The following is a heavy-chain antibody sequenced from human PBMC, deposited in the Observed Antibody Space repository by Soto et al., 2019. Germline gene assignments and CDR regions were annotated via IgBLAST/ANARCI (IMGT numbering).Heavy chain of an antibody. Sequence: QVQLVQSGAEVKKPGSSVKVSCKASGGSFGNSAINWVRQTPGQGLEWLGGVIPVYRTLNYAQKFQGRVTITADQSTGTSYMTLSSLASDDTDFYYCATGVIWIGYFTVDSWGQGTRVTVSS. V-gene: IGHV1-69*01. CDR1: GGSFGNSA. CDR3: ATGVIWIGYFTVDS. D-gene: IGHD3-3*01. CDR2: VIPVYRTL. J-gene: IGHJ4*02.